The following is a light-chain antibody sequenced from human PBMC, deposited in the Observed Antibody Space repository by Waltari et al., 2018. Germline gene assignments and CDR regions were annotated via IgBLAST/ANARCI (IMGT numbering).Light chain of an antibody. CDR1: QSVSSY. CDR2: DAS. V-gene: IGKV3-11*01. CDR3: QQRSNWPQFT. Sequence: EIVLTHSPATLSLSPGERATLSCRASQSVSSYLAWYQQKPGQAPRLLIYDASNRATGIPARFSGSGSGTDFTLTISSLEPEDFAVYYCQQRSNWPQFTFGPGTKVDIK. J-gene: IGKJ3*01.